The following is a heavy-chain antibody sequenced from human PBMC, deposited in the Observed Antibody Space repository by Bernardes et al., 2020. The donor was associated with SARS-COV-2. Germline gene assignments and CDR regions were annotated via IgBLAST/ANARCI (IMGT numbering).Heavy chain of an antibody. CDR1: GYTLTELS. CDR2: FDPEDGET. CDR3: ATALGIVVVPAAMRYYYGMDV. D-gene: IGHD2-2*03. J-gene: IGHJ6*02. V-gene: IGHV1-24*01. Sequence: ASVKVSCKVSGYTLTELSMHWVRQAPGKGLEWMGGFDPEDGETIYAQKFQGRVTMTEDTSTDTAYMELSSLRSEDTAVYYCATALGIVVVPAAMRYYYGMDVWGQGTTVTVSS.